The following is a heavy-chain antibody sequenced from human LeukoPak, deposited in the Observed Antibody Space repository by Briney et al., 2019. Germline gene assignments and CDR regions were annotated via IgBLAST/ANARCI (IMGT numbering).Heavy chain of an antibody. CDR2: INPNSGGT. D-gene: IGHD6-6*01. Sequence: ASVKVSCKASGYTFTGYYMHWVRQAPGQGLEWMGWINPNSGGTNYAQKFQGRVTMTRDTSIGTAYMELSRLRSDDTAVYYCARDGVRSSPNDYWGQGTLVTVSS. V-gene: IGHV1-2*02. CDR3: ARDGVRSSPNDY. J-gene: IGHJ4*02. CDR1: GYTFTGYY.